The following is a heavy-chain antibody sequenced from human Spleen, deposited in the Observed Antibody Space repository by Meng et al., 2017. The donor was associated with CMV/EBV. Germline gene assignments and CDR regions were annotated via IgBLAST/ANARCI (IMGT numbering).Heavy chain of an antibody. J-gene: IGHJ5*02. CDR3: AKGSYYDSSAVYNWFAP. V-gene: IGHV4-59*01. Sequence: SETLSLTCSVSDGSISNYFCSWIRQPPGKGLEWIGYIYSSGSTNYNPSLKSRVTMSVDTSKNQFSLKLSSVTTADTAVYYCAKGSYYDSSAVYNWFAPWGQGTLVTVSS. CDR2: IYSSGST. D-gene: IGHD3-22*01. CDR1: DGSISNYF.